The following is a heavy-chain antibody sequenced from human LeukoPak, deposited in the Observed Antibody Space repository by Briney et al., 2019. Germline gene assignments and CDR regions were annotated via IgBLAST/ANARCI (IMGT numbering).Heavy chain of an antibody. V-gene: IGHV4-59*08. CDR2: IYYSGGT. Sequence: PSETLSLTCTSAGGSISTYYWSWVQQPPGKGLQWMGYIYYSGGTNYNPSLRSRVTISLNTSKNQFSLRLRSVTAADTAVYYCARRVAVGHYFDPWGQGTLVTVSS. J-gene: IGHJ5*02. CDR3: ARRVAVGHYFDP. CDR1: GGSISTYY. D-gene: IGHD4-17*01.